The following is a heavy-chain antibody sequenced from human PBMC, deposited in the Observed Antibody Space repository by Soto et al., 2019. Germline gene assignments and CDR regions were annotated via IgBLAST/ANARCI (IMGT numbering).Heavy chain of an antibody. CDR3: ARVVRGGYDAFDI. CDR1: GGTFSSYT. V-gene: IGHV1-69*02. CDR2: IIPILGIA. D-gene: IGHD3-10*01. Sequence: QVQLVQSGAEVKKPGSSVKVSCKASGGTFSSYTIRLVRQAPGQGLEWMGRIIPILGIANYAQKFQGRVTITADNSTSTAYMELSSLRSEDTAVYYCARVVRGGYDAFDIWGQGTMVTVSS. J-gene: IGHJ3*02.